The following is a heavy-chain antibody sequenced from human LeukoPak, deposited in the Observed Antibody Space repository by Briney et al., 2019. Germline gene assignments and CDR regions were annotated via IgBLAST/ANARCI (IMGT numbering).Heavy chain of an antibody. V-gene: IGHV3-30-3*01. Sequence: GGSLRLSCAASGFTFSSYAMHWVRQAPGKGLEWVAVISYDGSNKYYADSVKGRFTISRDNSKNTLYLQMNSLRTEDTAVYYCARGGLWELLLNAFDIWGQGTMVTVSS. CDR2: ISYDGSNK. J-gene: IGHJ3*02. CDR3: ARGGLWELLLNAFDI. D-gene: IGHD1-26*01. CDR1: GFTFSSYA.